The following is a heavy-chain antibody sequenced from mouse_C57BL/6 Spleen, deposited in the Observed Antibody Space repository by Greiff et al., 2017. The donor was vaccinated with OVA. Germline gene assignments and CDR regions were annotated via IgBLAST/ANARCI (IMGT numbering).Heavy chain of an antibody. Sequence: QSCKASGYTFTSYWMHWVKQRPGQGLEWIGEIDPSDSYTNYNQKFKGKSTLTVDKSSSTAYMQLSSLTSEDSAVYYCARGDYGSSYERAMDYWGQGTSVTVSS. J-gene: IGHJ4*01. CDR1: GYTFTSYW. V-gene: IGHV1-69*01. D-gene: IGHD1-1*01. CDR2: IDPSDSYT. CDR3: ARGDYGSSYERAMDY.